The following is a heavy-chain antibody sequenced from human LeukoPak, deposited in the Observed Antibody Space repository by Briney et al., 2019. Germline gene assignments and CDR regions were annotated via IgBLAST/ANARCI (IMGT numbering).Heavy chain of an antibody. CDR1: GYTLTELS. CDR3: ATSRRGYDDSVIPY. J-gene: IGHJ4*02. D-gene: IGHD2-21*02. V-gene: IGHV1-24*01. CDR2: FDPEDGET. Sequence: ASVKVPCKVSGYTLTELSMHWVRQAPGKGLEWMGGFDPEDGETIYAQKFQGRVTMTEDTSTDTAYMELSSLRSEDTAVYYCATSRRGYDDSVIPYWGQGTLVTVSS.